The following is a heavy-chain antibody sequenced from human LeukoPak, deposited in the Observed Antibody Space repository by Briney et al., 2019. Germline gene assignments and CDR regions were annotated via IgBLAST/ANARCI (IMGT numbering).Heavy chain of an antibody. Sequence: GGSLRLSCAASGFTFSNFALYWVRQAPGKGLEWVTVISSDGSYKYYADSVKGRFTISRDNSKNTVYLQMNSLRAEDTAIYFCAKRNCSGTNCYPLDSWGRGTLVTVSS. J-gene: IGHJ4*02. V-gene: IGHV3-30*04. CDR2: ISSDGSYK. CDR1: GFTFSNFA. D-gene: IGHD2-15*01. CDR3: AKRNCSGTNCYPLDS.